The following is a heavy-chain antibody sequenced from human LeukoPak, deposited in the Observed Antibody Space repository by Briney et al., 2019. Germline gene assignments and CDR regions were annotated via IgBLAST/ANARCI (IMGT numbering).Heavy chain of an antibody. D-gene: IGHD5-12*01. J-gene: IGHJ4*02. Sequence: ASVKISCKASGYTFTSYDINWVRQATGQGLEWMGWINPNSGGTNYARKFQGRVAMTRDTSISTAYMELSRLRSDDTAVYYCASDSSATGYSGPHYFDYWGQGTLVTVSS. CDR3: ASDSSATGYSGPHYFDY. V-gene: IGHV1-2*02. CDR2: INPNSGGT. CDR1: GYTFTSYD.